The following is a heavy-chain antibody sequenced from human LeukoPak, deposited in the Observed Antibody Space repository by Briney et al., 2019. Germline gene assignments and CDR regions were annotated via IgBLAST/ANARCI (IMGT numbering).Heavy chain of an antibody. CDR1: GYSFTTYS. Sequence: GESLKISCKASGYSFTTYSFRWVRQIPGKGLQWIRIIYPGDSDTRYSPPFQGQLTISADKSISTAYLQWSSLKASDTAMYYCARGRDYYGSGSYYFNWFDPWGQGTLVTVSS. CDR3: ARGRDYYGSGSYYFNWFDP. CDR2: IYPGDSDT. D-gene: IGHD3-10*01. V-gene: IGHV5-51*01. J-gene: IGHJ5*02.